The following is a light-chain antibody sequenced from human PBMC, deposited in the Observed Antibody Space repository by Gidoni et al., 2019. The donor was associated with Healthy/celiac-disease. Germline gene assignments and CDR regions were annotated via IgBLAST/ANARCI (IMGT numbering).Light chain of an antibody. J-gene: IGKJ3*01. CDR3: QQYDNLPPGVT. CDR2: DAS. V-gene: IGKV1-33*01. CDR1: QDISNY. Sequence: DIQMTQSPSSLSASVGDRVTITCQASQDISNYLNWYQQKPGKAPKLLIYDASNLEPGVTSRFSGSGSGTDFTLTISSLQQEDIATYYCQQYDNLPPGVTFGHGTKVDIK.